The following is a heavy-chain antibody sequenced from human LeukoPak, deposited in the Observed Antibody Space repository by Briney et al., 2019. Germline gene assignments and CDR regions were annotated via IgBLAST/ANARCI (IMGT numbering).Heavy chain of an antibody. Sequence: ESGPTLVNPTQTLTLTCTFSGFSLSTRGVGVGWCRQPPGRALEWLALIYWDDDRRYSPSLKSRLTITKDTSKNQVVLTMTNMDPVDTATYFCAHRKNYYDSSVFDNWGQGTLVTVSS. V-gene: IGHV2-5*02. D-gene: IGHD3-22*01. CDR3: AHRKNYYDSSVFDN. J-gene: IGHJ4*02. CDR1: GFSLSTRGVG. CDR2: IYWDDDR.